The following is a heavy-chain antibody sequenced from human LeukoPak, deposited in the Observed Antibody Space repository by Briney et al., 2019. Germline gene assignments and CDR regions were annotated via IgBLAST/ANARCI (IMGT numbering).Heavy chain of an antibody. CDR3: ARGGGNYGEGHIDY. J-gene: IGHJ4*02. CDR1: GGSISSYY. V-gene: IGHV4-59*01. Sequence: SETLSLTCTVSGGSISSYYWSWIRQPPGKGLEWIGYIYYSGSTNYNPSLKSRATISVDTSKNQFSLKLSSVTAADTAVYYCARGGGNYGEGHIDYWGQGTLVTVSS. CDR2: IYYSGST. D-gene: IGHD4-11*01.